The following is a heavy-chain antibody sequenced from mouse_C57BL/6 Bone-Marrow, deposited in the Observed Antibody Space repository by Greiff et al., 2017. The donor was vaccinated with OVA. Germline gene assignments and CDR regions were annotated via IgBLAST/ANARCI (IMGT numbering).Heavy chain of an antibody. CDR3: TRHDYDAFAY. V-gene: IGHV5-9-1*02. Sequence: EVQLVESGEGLVKPGGSLKLSCAASGFTFSSYAMSWVRQTPEKRLEWVAYISSGGDYIYYADTVKGRLTISRDNARNTLYLQMSSLKSEDTAMYYCTRHDYDAFAYWGQGTLVTVSA. J-gene: IGHJ3*01. CDR1: GFTFSSYA. CDR2: ISSGGDYI. D-gene: IGHD2-4*01.